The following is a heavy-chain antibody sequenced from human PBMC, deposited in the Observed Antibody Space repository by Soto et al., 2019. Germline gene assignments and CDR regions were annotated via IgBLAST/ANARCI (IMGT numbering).Heavy chain of an antibody. V-gene: IGHV4-31*03. CDR3: AALLGYSSSWYPQGLDEDMDV. Sequence: LTLTCTVSGCSISSGGYYWSWIRQRPGKGLEWIGYIYYSGSTYYNPSLKSRFTISVDASKNQFSLKLSSVTDADTAVYYCAALLGYSSSWYPQGLDEDMDVWGKGTTVTVPS. D-gene: IGHD6-13*01. CDR1: GCSISSGGYY. CDR2: IYYSGST. J-gene: IGHJ6*03.